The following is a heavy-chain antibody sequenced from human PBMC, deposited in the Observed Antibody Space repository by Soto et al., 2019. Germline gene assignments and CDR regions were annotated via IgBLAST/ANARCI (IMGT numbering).Heavy chain of an antibody. CDR3: ERGVGSGCYGSY. D-gene: IGHD3-22*01. CDR1: GGAFSGYY. V-gene: IGHV4-34*01. J-gene: IGHJ4*02. CDR2: ITHSGST. Sequence: QVQLQQWGAGLLKPSETLSLTCAVYGGAFSGYYWSLIRQPPGKGLEWIVEITHSGSTNYNPSLKSRVTRSVATSNNEFSLKLNSGTAAVTAVSDCERGVGSGCYGSYCGQGTLGTVSS.